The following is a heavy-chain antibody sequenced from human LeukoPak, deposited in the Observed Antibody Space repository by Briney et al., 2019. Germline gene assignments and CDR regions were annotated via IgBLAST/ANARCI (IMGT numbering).Heavy chain of an antibody. CDR3: AKDAGGSSSFLFDY. D-gene: IGHD6-6*01. CDR2: ISWNSGSI. Sequence: GGSLRLSCAASGFTFDDYAMHWVRQAPGKGLEWVSGISWNSGSIGYADSVKGRFTISRDNAKNSLYLQMNSLRAEDMALYYCAKDAGGSSSFLFDYWGQGTLVTVSS. CDR1: GFTFDDYA. J-gene: IGHJ4*02. V-gene: IGHV3-9*03.